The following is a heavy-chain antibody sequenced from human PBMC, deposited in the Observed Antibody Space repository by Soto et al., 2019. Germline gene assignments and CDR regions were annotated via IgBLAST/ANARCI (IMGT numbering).Heavy chain of an antibody. CDR2: INSDGSST. CDR1: GFTFSSYW. D-gene: IGHD2-21*01. CDR3: ARDHVVSRNWFDP. J-gene: IGHJ5*02. V-gene: IGHV3-74*01. Sequence: EVQLVESGGGLVQPGGSLRLSCAASGFTFSSYWMHWVRQAPGKGLVWVSRINSDGSSTSYADSVKGRFTVSRDNAKNTLYLQMNSLRAEDTAVYYCARDHVVSRNWFDPWGQGTLVTVSS.